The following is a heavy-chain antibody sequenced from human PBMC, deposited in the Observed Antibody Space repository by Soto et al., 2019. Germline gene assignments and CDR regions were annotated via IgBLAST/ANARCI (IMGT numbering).Heavy chain of an antibody. CDR3: AKPSRDYEGYYYYYGMDV. V-gene: IGHV3-30*18. J-gene: IGHJ6*02. D-gene: IGHD4-17*01. Sequence: GGSLRLSCAASGFTFSSYGMHWVRQAPGKGLEWVAVISYDGSNKYYADSVKGRFTISRDNSKNTLYLQMNSLRAEDTAVYYCAKPSRDYEGYYYYYGMDVWGQGTTVTVSS. CDR2: ISYDGSNK. CDR1: GFTFSSYG.